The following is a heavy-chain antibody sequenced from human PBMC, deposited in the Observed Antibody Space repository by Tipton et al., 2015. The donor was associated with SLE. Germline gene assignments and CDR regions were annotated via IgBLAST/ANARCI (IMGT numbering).Heavy chain of an antibody. D-gene: IGHD1-26*01. V-gene: IGHV3-23*03. J-gene: IGHJ4*02. CDR3: ASSPAWELPYYFDY. CDR1: GFTFRSYA. Sequence: SLRLSCAASGFTFRSYAMSWVRQAPGKGLEWVSVIYSGGSTYYADSVKGRFTISRDNSKNTLYLQMNSLRAEDTAVYYCASSPAWELPYYFDYWGQGTLVTVSS. CDR2: IYSGGST.